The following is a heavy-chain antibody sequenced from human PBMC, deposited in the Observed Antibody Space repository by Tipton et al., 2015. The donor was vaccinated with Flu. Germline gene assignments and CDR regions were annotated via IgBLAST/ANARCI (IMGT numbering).Heavy chain of an antibody. V-gene: IGHV4-39*01. Sequence: GLVKPSETLSLTCTVSGGSISGDNYYWGWIRQFPGKGLEWIGSIHYSGNTYYSPSLTSRVTISVDTSKNQFSLRLNSVTAADTAVYYCARRNRMYFAVSGLPDFWGQGTLVTVSS. CDR2: IHYSGNT. J-gene: IGHJ4*02. CDR3: ARRNRMYFAVSGLPDF. D-gene: IGHD3-22*01. CDR1: GGSISGDNYY.